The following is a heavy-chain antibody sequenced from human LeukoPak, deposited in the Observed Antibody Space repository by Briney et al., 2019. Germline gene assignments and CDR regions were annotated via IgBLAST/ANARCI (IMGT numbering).Heavy chain of an antibody. D-gene: IGHD3-16*02. CDR2: ISGSGGST. J-gene: IGHJ3*02. CDR1: GFTFSNYA. Sequence: GGSLRLSCAASGFTFSNYAMSWVHQAPGKGLEWVSAISGSGGSTYYADSVKSRFTISRDNSKNTLYLQMNSLRAEDTAVYYCALNGREVPSGAFDIWGQGTMVTVSS. V-gene: IGHV3-23*01. CDR3: ALNGREVPSGAFDI.